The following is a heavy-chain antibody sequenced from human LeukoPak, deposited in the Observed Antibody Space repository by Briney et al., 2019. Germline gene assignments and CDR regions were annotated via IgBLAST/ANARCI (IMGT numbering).Heavy chain of an antibody. Sequence: PEGSLRLSCAASGFTFSSYWVSWVRQAPGKGLEWVANIKQDGSEKYYVDSVKGRFTISRDNAKNSLYLQMNSLRAEDTAVYYCAREVYCSSTSCYTGYFQHWGQGTLVTVSS. D-gene: IGHD2-2*02. J-gene: IGHJ1*01. CDR3: AREVYCSSTSCYTGYFQH. CDR1: GFTFSSYW. CDR2: IKQDGSEK. V-gene: IGHV3-7*01.